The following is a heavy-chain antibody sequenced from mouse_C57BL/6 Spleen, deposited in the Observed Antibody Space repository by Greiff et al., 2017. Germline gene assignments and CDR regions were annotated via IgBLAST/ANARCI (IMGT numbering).Heavy chain of an antibody. CDR1: GYAFSSYW. Sequence: VQLQQSGAELVKPGASVKISCKASGYAFSSYWVNWVKQRPGKGLEWIGQIYPGDGDTNYNGKFKGKATLTADKSSSTAYMQLSSLTSEDSAVYFCARGSSFDYWGQGTTLTVSS. CDR3: ARGSSFDY. CDR2: IYPGDGDT. J-gene: IGHJ2*01. V-gene: IGHV1-80*01.